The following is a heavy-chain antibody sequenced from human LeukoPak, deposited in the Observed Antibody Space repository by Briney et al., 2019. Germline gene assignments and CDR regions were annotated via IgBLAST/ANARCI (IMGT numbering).Heavy chain of an antibody. CDR3: ARLVRYCSTNSCYPFDF. J-gene: IGHJ4*02. CDR2: IYFSGRT. V-gene: IGHV4-39*01. D-gene: IGHD2-2*01. Sequence: SETLSLTCSASGGSISRSSYNWGWIRQPPGKGLEWIGSIYFSGRTYYNPSLKSRVTISIDTSKNQFSLKLNSVTAADTAVYYCARLVRYCSTNSCYPFDFWGQGTLVTVSS. CDR1: GGSISRSSYN.